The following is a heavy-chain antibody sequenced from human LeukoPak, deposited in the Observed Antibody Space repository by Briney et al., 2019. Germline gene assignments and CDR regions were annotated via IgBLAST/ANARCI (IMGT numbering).Heavy chain of an antibody. V-gene: IGHV4-39*07. J-gene: IGHJ6*03. CDR2: IYYSGST. CDR1: GGSISSSSYY. CDR3: ARVIHYYYYMDV. Sequence: PSETLSLTCTVSGGSISSSSYYWGWIRQPPGKELEWIGSIYYSGSTYYNPSLKSRVTISVDTSKNQFSLKLSSVTAADTAVYYCARVIHYYYYMDVWGKGTTVTVSS.